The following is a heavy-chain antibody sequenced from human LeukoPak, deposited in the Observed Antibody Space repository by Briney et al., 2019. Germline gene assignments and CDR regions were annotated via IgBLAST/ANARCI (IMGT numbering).Heavy chain of an antibody. V-gene: IGHV3-23*01. CDR3: TKGDYDILTALDY. CDR2: ISGSGSST. D-gene: IGHD3-9*01. Sequence: GGSLRLSCAASGFTFSGYAMSWVRQAPGKGLEWVSGISGSGSSTYYAGSVKGRFTISRDNSKNTLYLQMNTLRPEDTAVYYCTKGDYDILTALDYWGQGTLVTVSS. CDR1: GFTFSGYA. J-gene: IGHJ4*02.